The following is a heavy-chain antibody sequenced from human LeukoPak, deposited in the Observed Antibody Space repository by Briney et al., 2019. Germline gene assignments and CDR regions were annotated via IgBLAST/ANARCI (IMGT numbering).Heavy chain of an antibody. CDR1: GGSISSYY. J-gene: IGHJ6*02. CDR3: ASIAARDYYYYGMDV. D-gene: IGHD6-6*01. CDR2: IYYSGST. Sequence: PSETLSLTCTVSGGSISSYYWSWIRQPPGKGLEWIGYIYYSGSTNYNPSLKSRVTISVDTSKNQFSLKLSSVTAADTAVYYCASIAARDYYYYGMDVWGQGTTVTVSS. V-gene: IGHV4-59*08.